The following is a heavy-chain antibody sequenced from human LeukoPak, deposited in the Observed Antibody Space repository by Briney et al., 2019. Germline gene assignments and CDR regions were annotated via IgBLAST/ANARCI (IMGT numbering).Heavy chain of an antibody. CDR2: IRYDGSNK. Sequence: PGGSLRLSCAASGFTFSNYGMHWVRQAPGKGLEWAAFIRYDGSNKYYADTVKGRFTISRDNAKNSLYLQMNSLRAEDTAVYYCARDNDAFDIWGQGTMVTVSS. CDR1: GFTFSNYG. CDR3: ARDNDAFDI. J-gene: IGHJ3*02. V-gene: IGHV3-30*02.